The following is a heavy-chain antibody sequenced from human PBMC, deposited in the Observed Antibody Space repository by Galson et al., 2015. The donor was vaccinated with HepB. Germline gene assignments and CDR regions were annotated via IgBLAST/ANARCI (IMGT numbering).Heavy chain of an antibody. J-gene: IGHJ4*02. D-gene: IGHD5-18*01. CDR1: GGSISSSSYY. V-gene: IGHV4-39*01. Sequence: ETLSLTCTVSGGSISSSSYYWGWIRQPPGKGLEWIGSIYYSGSTYYNPSLKSRVTISVDTSKNQFSLKLSSVTAADTAVYYCARLGVLGYSYGFVDYWGQGTLVTVSS. CDR3: ARLGVLGYSYGFVDY. CDR2: IYYSGST.